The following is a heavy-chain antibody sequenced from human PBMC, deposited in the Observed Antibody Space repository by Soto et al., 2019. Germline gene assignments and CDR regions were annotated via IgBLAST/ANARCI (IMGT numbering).Heavy chain of an antibody. CDR3: ARQGKRDTRPTSIFGVIITRPDNWFDP. Sequence: SETLSLTCTVSGGSISSGGYYWSWIRQHPGKGLEWIGYIYYSGSTYYNPSLKSRVTISVDTSKNQFSLKLTSVTAADTAVYYCARQGKRDTRPTSIFGVIITRPDNWFDPWGQGTLVTVSS. D-gene: IGHD3-3*01. V-gene: IGHV4-31*03. CDR2: IYYSGST. J-gene: IGHJ5*02. CDR1: GGSISSGGYY.